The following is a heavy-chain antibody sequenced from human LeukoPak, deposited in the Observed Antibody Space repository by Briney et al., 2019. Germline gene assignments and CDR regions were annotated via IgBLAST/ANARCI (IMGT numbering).Heavy chain of an antibody. J-gene: IGHJ4*02. V-gene: IGHV1-69*13. CDR1: GGTFSIYA. D-gene: IGHD1-14*01. CDR3: ARVDGPEG. Sequence: SVTVSCTSSGGTFSIYAISWVRPAPGQGLEWMGGIIPIFGTANYAQKFQGRVTITADESTSTAYMELSSLRSEDTAVYYWARVDGPEGWGQGTLVTVSS. CDR2: IIPIFGTA.